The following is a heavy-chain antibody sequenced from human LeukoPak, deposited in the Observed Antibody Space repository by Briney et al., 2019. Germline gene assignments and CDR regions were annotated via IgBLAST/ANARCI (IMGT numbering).Heavy chain of an antibody. V-gene: IGHV4-59*01. J-gene: IGHJ4*02. CDR2: IYYSGST. Sequence: SETLSLTCTVSGGSISSYYWSWIRQPPGKGLEWIGYIYYSGSTNYNPSLKSRVTISVDTSKNQFSLKLSSVTAADTAVYYCARVAGGGSSGYYSFDYWGQGTLVTVSS. D-gene: IGHD3-22*01. CDR1: GGSISSYY. CDR3: ARVAGGGSSGYYSFDY.